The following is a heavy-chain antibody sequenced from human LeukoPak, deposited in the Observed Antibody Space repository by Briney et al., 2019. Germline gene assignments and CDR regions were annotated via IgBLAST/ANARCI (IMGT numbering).Heavy chain of an antibody. D-gene: IGHD4-17*01. Sequence: RSSETLSLTCAVYGGSFSGYYWSWIRQPPGKGLEWIGEINHSGSTNYNPSLKSRVTISVDTSKNQFSLKLSSVTAADTAVYYCAGKMTTVNSSWFDPWGQGTLVTVSS. CDR2: INHSGST. J-gene: IGHJ5*02. CDR3: AGKMTTVNSSWFDP. CDR1: GGSFSGYY. V-gene: IGHV4-34*01.